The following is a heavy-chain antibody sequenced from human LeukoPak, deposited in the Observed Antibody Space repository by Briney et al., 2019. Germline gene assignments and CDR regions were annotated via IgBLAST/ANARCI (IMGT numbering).Heavy chain of an antibody. V-gene: IGHV4-39*01. D-gene: IGHD2/OR15-2a*01. CDR1: GGSISSSNYY. CDR3: ARPTSKLGSFDY. J-gene: IGHJ4*02. CDR2: IYHSGST. Sequence: PSETLSLTCTVSGGSISSSNYYWGWIRQPPGKGLEWIGTIYHSGSTYYNPSLKSRISISVDTSKNQFSLKLRSVTAADTAVYYCARPTSKLGSFDYWGQGTLDTVPS.